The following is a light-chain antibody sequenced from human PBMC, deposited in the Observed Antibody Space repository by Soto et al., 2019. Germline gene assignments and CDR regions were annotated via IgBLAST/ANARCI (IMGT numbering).Light chain of an antibody. CDR2: EVS. CDR1: SSDVGGYNY. CDR3: CSYAGSLWV. J-gene: IGLJ3*02. V-gene: IGLV2-14*01. Sequence: QSALTQPASVSGSPGQSITISCTGTSSDVGGYNYVSWYQQHPGKAPKLMIYEVSNRPSGVSNRFSGSKSGNTASLTISGLQAEDEADYYCCSYAGSLWVFGGGTQLTVL.